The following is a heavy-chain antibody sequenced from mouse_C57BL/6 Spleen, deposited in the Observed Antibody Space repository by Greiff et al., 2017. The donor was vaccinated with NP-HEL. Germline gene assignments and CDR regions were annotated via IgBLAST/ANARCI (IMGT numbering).Heavy chain of an antibody. CDR3: ARGDYYGFDY. CDR1: GYAFSSSW. D-gene: IGHD1-1*01. V-gene: IGHV1-82*01. CDR2: IYPGDGDT. Sequence: VQLQQSGPELVKPGASVKISCKASGYAFSSSWMNWVKQRPGKGLEWIGRIYPGDGDTNSNGKFKGKATLTADKSSSTAYMQLSSLTSEDSAVYFCARGDYYGFDYWGQGTTLTVSS. J-gene: IGHJ2*01.